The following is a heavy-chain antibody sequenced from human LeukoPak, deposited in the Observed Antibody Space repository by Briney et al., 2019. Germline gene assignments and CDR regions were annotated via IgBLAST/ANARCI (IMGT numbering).Heavy chain of an antibody. V-gene: IGHV3-23*01. J-gene: IGHJ3*02. Sequence: GGSLRLSCAASGFTFSSYAMSWVRQAPGKGLEWVSAISGSGGSTYYADSVKGRFTISRDNSKNTLYLQMNSLGAEDTAVYYCAKDRRVWGSGYYYVDAFDIWGQGTMVTVSS. CDR3: AKDRRVWGSGYYYVDAFDI. CDR2: ISGSGGST. D-gene: IGHD3-22*01. CDR1: GFTFSSYA.